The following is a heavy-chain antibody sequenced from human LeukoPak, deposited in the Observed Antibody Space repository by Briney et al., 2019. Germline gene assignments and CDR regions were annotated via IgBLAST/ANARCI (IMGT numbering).Heavy chain of an antibody. J-gene: IGHJ5*02. CDR1: GGSISSGSYY. D-gene: IGHD2-15*01. Sequence: PSETLSLTCTVSGGSISSGSYYWSWIRQPAGKGLEWIGRIYTSGSTNYNPSLKSRVTISVDTSKNQFSLKLSSVTAADTAVYYCARYCSGGSCYGNWFDPWGQGTLVTVSS. CDR3: ARYCSGGSCYGNWFDP. V-gene: IGHV4-61*02. CDR2: IYTSGST.